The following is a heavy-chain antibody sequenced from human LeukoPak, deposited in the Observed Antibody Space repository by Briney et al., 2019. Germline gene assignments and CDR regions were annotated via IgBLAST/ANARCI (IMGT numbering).Heavy chain of an antibody. CDR2: INAGNGNT. Sequence: VASVKVSCKASGYTFTSYAMHWVRQAPGQRLEWMGWINAGNGNTKYSQEFQGRVTITRDTSASTAYMELSSLRSEDMAVYYCARGPYSSSSYFDYWGQGTLVTVSS. J-gene: IGHJ4*02. D-gene: IGHD6-6*01. CDR1: GYTFTSYA. CDR3: ARGPYSSSSYFDY. V-gene: IGHV1-3*03.